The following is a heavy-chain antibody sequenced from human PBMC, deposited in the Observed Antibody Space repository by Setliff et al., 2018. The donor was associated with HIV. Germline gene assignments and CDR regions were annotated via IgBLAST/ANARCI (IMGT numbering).Heavy chain of an antibody. CDR3: ARSINYDRGGYLYYFDY. CDR1: GGSISSYY. CDR2: IYTTGST. D-gene: IGHD3-22*01. V-gene: IGHV4-4*07. Sequence: PSETLSLTCTVSGGSISSYYWNWIRQPAGKGLEWIGRIYTTGSTNYNPSLKSRVFMSLDTSKNQFSMTRNSVTAADTALYFCARSINYDRGGYLYYFDYWGPGRLVTVSS. J-gene: IGHJ4*02.